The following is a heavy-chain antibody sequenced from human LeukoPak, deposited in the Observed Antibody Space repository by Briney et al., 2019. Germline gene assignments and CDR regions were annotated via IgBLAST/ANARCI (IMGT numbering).Heavy chain of an antibody. CDR3: ARVYHYYGSGSPDWFDP. J-gene: IGHJ5*02. CDR1: GYSISSGYY. Sequence: SETLSLTCTVSGYSISSGYYWGWIRQPPGKGLEWIGSIYHSGSTYYNPSLKSRVTISVDTSKNQFSLKLSSVTAADTAVYYCARVYHYYGSGSPDWFDPWGQGTLVTVSS. V-gene: IGHV4-38-2*02. D-gene: IGHD3-10*01. CDR2: IYHSGST.